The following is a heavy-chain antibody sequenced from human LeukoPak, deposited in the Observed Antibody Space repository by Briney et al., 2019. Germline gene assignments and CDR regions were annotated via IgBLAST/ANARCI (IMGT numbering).Heavy chain of an antibody. Sequence: SETLSLTCTVSSYSISSGYYWGWIRQPPGKGLEWIGNIYHSGSTYYNPSLKSRVTISVDTSKNQFSLKLSSVTAADTAVYYCARDLFPMIVVVIGAFDIWGQGTMVTVSS. CDR1: SYSISSGYY. V-gene: IGHV4-38-2*02. CDR2: IYHSGST. CDR3: ARDLFPMIVVVIGAFDI. D-gene: IGHD3-22*01. J-gene: IGHJ3*02.